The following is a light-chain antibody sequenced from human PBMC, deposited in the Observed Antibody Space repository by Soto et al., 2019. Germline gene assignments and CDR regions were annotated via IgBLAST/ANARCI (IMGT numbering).Light chain of an antibody. CDR3: SSYTGANTHV. Sequence: QSALTQPASVSGSPGQSITISCTGTSRDIGAYNYVSWYQHHPGRAPKLLIFSVSDRPSGLFNRFSGSKSGNTASLTISSLQADDEADYYCSSYTGANTHVFGTGTKLTVL. CDR2: SVS. J-gene: IGLJ1*01. CDR1: SRDIGAYNY. V-gene: IGLV2-14*03.